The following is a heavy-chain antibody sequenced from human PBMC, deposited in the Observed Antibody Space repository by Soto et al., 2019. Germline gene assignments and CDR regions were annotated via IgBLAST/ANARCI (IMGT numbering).Heavy chain of an antibody. CDR2: VNSDGSST. CDR1: EFSFSSFW. D-gene: IGHD2-2*01. CDR3: AVVPAANGHYGMDV. Sequence: PGGSLRLSCAASEFSFSSFWMLWVRQAPGKGLMWVSRVNSDGSSTDYADSVKGRFTISRDNAKNSLYLQMNSLRAEDTAVYYCAVVPAANGHYGMDVWGQGTTVTVSS. J-gene: IGHJ6*02. V-gene: IGHV3-74*01.